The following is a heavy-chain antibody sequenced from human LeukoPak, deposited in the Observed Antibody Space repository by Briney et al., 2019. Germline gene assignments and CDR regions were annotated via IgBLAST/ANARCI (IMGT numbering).Heavy chain of an antibody. CDR2: MNPNSGNT. J-gene: IGHJ6*03. CDR3: ARGRVGATHYYYYYMDV. D-gene: IGHD1-26*01. Sequence: ASVKVSCKASGYTFTGYYMHWVRQAPGQGLEWMGWMNPNSGNTGYAQKFQGRVTITRNTSISTAYMELSSLRSEDTAVYYCARGRVGATHYYYYYMDVWGKGTTVTVSS. V-gene: IGHV1-8*03. CDR1: GYTFTGYY.